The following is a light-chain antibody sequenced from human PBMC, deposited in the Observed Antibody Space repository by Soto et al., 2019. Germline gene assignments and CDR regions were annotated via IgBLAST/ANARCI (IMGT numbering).Light chain of an antibody. Sequence: EIVLTQSPATLSVSPGERATLSCRASQSVSSNLAWYQQKPGQAPRLLIFGASTRATGIPARFSGSGSGTEFTLTLSSLLSEDFAVYYCQQYGNWYTFGQGTKLEIK. J-gene: IGKJ2*01. CDR1: QSVSSN. V-gene: IGKV3-15*01. CDR3: QQYGNWYT. CDR2: GAS.